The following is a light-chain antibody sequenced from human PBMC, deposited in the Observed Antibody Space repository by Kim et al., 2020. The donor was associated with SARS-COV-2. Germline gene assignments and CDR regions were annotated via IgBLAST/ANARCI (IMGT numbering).Light chain of an antibody. J-gene: IGLJ2*01. CDR3: ISYSSRTTLPVV. Sequence: QSALIQPASVSGSPGQSITISCSGTSSDVGAYNHVSWYQQHPNKAPKLMIFAVSDRPSGVSNRFSGSKSANTASLTISGLQAEDEADYYCISYSSRTTLPVVFGGGTQLTVL. CDR2: AVS. V-gene: IGLV2-14*03. CDR1: SSDVGAYNH.